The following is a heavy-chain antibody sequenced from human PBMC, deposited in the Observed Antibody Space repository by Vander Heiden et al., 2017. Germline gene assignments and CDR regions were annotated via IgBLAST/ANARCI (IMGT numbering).Heavy chain of an antibody. D-gene: IGHD3-9*01. Sequence: EVQLLESGGGLVQPGGSLRVWCAASGFNLRSDAMSWGRQAPGKGLEWVSAISGSGGSTYYADSVKGRFTISRDNSKNTLYLQMNSLRAEDTAVYYCAKIRRYFDWPAGGWFDPWGQGTLVTVSS. CDR3: AKIRRYFDWPAGGWFDP. CDR2: ISGSGGST. CDR1: GFNLRSDA. V-gene: IGHV3-23*01. J-gene: IGHJ5*02.